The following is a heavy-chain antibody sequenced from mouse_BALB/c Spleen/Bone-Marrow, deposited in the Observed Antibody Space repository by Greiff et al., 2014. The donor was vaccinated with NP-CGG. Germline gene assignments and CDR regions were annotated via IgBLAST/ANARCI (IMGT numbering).Heavy chain of an antibody. CDR3: ARLNYYGNLFV. CDR1: GFDFSRYW. D-gene: IGHD1-1*01. V-gene: IGHV4-1*02. CDR2: INPDSSTI. J-gene: IGHJ1*01. Sequence: SGGGLVQPGGSLKLSCAASGFDFSRYWMSWVRQAPGKGLEWIGEINPDSSTINYTPSLKDKFIISRDNAKNTLYLQMCKVRSEDTALYYCARLNYYGNLFVWGAGTTVTVSS.